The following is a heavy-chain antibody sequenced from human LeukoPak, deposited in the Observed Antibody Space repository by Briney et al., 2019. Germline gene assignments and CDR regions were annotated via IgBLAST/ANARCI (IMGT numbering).Heavy chain of an antibody. CDR3: AGTPVGGYSYGYYY. V-gene: IGHV4-31*03. CDR2: IYYSGST. Sequence: PPETLSLTCTVSGGSISSGGYYWSWIRQHPGKGLEWIGYIYYSGSTYYNPSLKSRVTISVDTAKNQFSLKLSSVTAADTAVYYCAGTPVGGYSYGYYYWGQGTLVTVSS. D-gene: IGHD5-18*01. CDR1: GGSISSGGYY. J-gene: IGHJ4*02.